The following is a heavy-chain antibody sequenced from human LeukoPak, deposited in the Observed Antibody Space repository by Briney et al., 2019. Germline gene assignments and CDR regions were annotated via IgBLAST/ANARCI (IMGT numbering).Heavy chain of an antibody. CDR3: ARDLDLTPYYFDY. D-gene: IGHD3-9*01. Sequence: PGGSLRLSCAASGFTFSSYAMHWVRQAPGKGLEYVSAISSNGGSTYYANSVKGRFTISRDNSKNTLYLQMGSLRAEDMAVYYCARDLDLTPYYFDYWGQGTLVTVSS. J-gene: IGHJ4*02. CDR2: ISSNGGST. CDR1: GFTFSSYA. V-gene: IGHV3-64*01.